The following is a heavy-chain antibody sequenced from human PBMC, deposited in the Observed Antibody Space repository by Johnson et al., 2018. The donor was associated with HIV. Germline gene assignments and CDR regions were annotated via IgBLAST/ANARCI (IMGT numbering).Heavy chain of an antibody. CDR2: IKQDGSAK. V-gene: IGHV3-7*01. CDR3: ARSATGTTADAFDI. D-gene: IGHD1-7*01. Sequence: VQVVESGGGLVQPGGSLRLSCAASGFTFSSYWMSWVRQAPGKGLEWVANIKQDGSAKTYMDSARGRFTISRDNAKNSLYLQMNSLRAEDTAVYYCARSATGTTADAFDIWGQGTMVTVSS. J-gene: IGHJ3*02. CDR1: GFTFSSYW.